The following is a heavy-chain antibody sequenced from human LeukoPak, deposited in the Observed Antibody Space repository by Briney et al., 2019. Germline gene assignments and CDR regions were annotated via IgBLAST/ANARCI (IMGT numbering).Heavy chain of an antibody. Sequence: SQTLSLTCTVSGGSISSGDYYWSWIRQPPGTGLEWIGYIYDSGTTYYNPSLKSRVTISVDTSKNQFSLKLSSVTAADTALHYCARFDSRGCYVVYWGQGTLVTVSS. J-gene: IGHJ4*02. CDR2: IYDSGTT. CDR3: ARFDSRGCYVVY. CDR1: GGSISSGDYY. V-gene: IGHV4-30-4*01. D-gene: IGHD3-22*01.